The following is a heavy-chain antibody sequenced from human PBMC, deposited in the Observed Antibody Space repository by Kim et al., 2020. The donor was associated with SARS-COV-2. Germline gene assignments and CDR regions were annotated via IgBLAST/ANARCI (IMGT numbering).Heavy chain of an antibody. V-gene: IGHV5-10-1*01. CDR3: AREQWLYAFDI. J-gene: IGHJ3*02. Sequence: DYPPSFHGQVTISADTSISTAYLQWSSLKASDTAMYYCAREQWLYAFDIWGQGTMVTVSS. D-gene: IGHD6-19*01.